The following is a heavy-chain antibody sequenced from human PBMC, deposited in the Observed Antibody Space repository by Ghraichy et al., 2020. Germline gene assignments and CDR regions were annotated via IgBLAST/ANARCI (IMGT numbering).Heavy chain of an antibody. CDR2: ISSSSSTI. J-gene: IGHJ6*03. Sequence: GGSLRFSCAASGFTFSSYSMNWVRQAPGKGLEWVSYISSSSSTIYYADSVKGRFTISRDNAKNSLYLQMNSLRDEDTAVYYCARDLSPEFWSGYYYYYYYYMDVWGKGTTVSVSS. D-gene: IGHD3-3*01. V-gene: IGHV3-48*02. CDR1: GFTFSSYS. CDR3: ARDLSPEFWSGYYYYYYYYMDV.